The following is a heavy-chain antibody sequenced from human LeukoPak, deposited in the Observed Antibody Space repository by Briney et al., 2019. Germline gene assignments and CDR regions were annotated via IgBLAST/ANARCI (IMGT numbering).Heavy chain of an antibody. Sequence: PSGTLSLTCTVSGGSISNYYWSWIRQPPGKGLEWIAFIYYTGSTTYNPSLKSRGTISVDTSKYQFSLKLSSVTAADTAVYYCARRMYGSSLDYWGQGTLVTVSS. J-gene: IGHJ4*02. V-gene: IGHV4-59*08. CDR2: IYYTGST. D-gene: IGHD6-6*01. CDR3: ARRMYGSSLDY. CDR1: GGSISNYY.